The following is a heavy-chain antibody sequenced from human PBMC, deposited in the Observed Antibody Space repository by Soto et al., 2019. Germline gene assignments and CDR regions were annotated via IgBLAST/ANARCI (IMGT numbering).Heavy chain of an antibody. CDR3: ARLRWYLPDAFDI. V-gene: IGHV3-23*01. J-gene: IGHJ3*02. Sequence: GGSLRLSCAASGFTFSSYAMSWVRQAPGKGLEWVSAISGSGGSTYYADSVKGRFTISSDNSKNTLYLQMNSLRAEDTAVYYCARLRWYLPDAFDIWGQGTMVTVSS. CDR1: GFTFSSYA. D-gene: IGHD4-17*01. CDR2: ISGSGGST.